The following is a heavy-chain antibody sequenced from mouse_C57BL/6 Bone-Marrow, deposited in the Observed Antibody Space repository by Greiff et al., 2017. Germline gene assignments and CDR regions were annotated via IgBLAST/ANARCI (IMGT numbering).Heavy chain of an antibody. CDR3: ERRGNWGYAMDY. CDR1: GYTFTSYW. J-gene: IGHJ4*01. CDR2: IHPNSGST. V-gene: IGHV1-64*01. Sequence: QVQLQQPGAELVKPGASVKLSCKASGYTFTSYWMHWVKQRPGQGLEWIGMIHPNSGSTNYNEKFKSKATLTVDKSSSTAYMQLSSLTSEDSAVYYCERRGNWGYAMDYWGQGTSVTVSS. D-gene: IGHD4-1*02.